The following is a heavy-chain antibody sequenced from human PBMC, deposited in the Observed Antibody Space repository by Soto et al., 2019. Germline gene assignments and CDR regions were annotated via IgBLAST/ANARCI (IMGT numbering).Heavy chain of an antibody. J-gene: IGHJ6*02. CDR2: ISSSGSST. CDR1: GFTLSSYA. D-gene: IGHD6-13*01. V-gene: IGHV3-23*01. Sequence: EVQLLESGGGLVQPGGSLRLSCAASGFTLSSYAMSWVRQAPGKGLEWVSAISSSGSSTYYADSVKGRFTISRDNSKNTLYLQMNSLRAEDTAVYYCATDTSTWYGGLDYYAMDVWGQGTTVTVS. CDR3: ATDTSTWYGGLDYYAMDV.